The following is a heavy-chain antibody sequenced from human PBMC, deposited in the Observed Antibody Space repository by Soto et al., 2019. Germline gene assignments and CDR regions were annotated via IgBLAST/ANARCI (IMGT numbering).Heavy chain of an antibody. CDR1: GGSISSRGYY. V-gene: IGHV4-31*03. J-gene: IGHJ5*02. CDR2: IYYSGST. CDR3: ARAPYDSSGYTNWFDP. D-gene: IGHD3-22*01. Sequence: PSETLSLTCTVSGGSISSRGYYWSWIRQHPGKGLEWIGYIYYSGSTYYNPSLKSRVTISVDTSKNQFSLKLSSVTAADTAVYYCARAPYDSSGYTNWFDPWGQGTLVTVSS.